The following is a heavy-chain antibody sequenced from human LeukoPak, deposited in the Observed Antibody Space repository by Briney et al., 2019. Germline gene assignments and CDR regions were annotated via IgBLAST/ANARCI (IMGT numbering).Heavy chain of an antibody. J-gene: IGHJ4*02. D-gene: IGHD5-24*01. V-gene: IGHV4-59*11. CDR2: IYSSGST. CDR3: AREREGDFDY. CDR1: GGSIGSHY. Sequence: KSSETLSLTCTVSGGSIGSHYWSWIRQPPGKGLEWIGYIYSSGSTNYNPSLKSRVTISVDTSKNQFSLKLSSVTAADTAVYYCAREREGDFDYWGQGTLVTVSS.